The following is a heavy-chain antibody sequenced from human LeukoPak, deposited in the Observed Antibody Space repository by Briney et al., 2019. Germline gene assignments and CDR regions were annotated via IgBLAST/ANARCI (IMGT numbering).Heavy chain of an antibody. CDR2: IKSKTDGGTT. CDR3: TTESYYYDSSGYYGTPD. Sequence: PGGSLRLSCAASGFTFSNAWMSWVRQAPGKGLEWVGRIKSKTDGGTTDYAAPVKGRFTISRDDSKNTLYLQVNSLKTEDTAVYYCTTESYYYDSSGYYGTPDWGQGTLVTVSS. CDR1: GFTFSNAW. V-gene: IGHV3-15*01. D-gene: IGHD3-22*01. J-gene: IGHJ4*02.